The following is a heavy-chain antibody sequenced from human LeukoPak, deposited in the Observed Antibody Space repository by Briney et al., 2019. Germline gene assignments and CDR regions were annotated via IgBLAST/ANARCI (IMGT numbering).Heavy chain of an antibody. CDR1: GFTFSSYN. Sequence: PGGSLRLSCAASGFTFSSYNMNWVRQAPGRGLEWVSYISSSDSTIYYADSVKGRFTISRDNAKNSLYLQMNSLRAEDTAVYYCASMGAFDYWGQGTLVTVSS. CDR2: ISSSDSTI. D-gene: IGHD1-26*01. J-gene: IGHJ4*02. V-gene: IGHV3-48*04. CDR3: ASMGAFDY.